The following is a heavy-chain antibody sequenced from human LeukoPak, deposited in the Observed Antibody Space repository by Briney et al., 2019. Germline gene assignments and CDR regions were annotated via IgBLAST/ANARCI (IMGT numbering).Heavy chain of an antibody. V-gene: IGHV4-59*01. CDR3: ARASHGSNSEFDY. J-gene: IGHJ4*02. Sequence: SETLSLTCTVSGGSISGYYWTWIRQPPGKGLEWIGFIYYRGSTNYNPSLKSRVTISLDASRNQFSLKLSSVTAADTAVYYSARASHGSNSEFDYWGLGTLVTVSS. CDR1: GGSISGYY. CDR2: IYYRGST. D-gene: IGHD4-23*01.